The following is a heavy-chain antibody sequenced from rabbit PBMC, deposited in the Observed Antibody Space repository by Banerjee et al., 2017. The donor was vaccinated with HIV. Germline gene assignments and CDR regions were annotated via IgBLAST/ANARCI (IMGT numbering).Heavy chain of an antibody. D-gene: IGHD2-1*01. CDR2: IYVGSSGYT. Sequence: QEQLVESGGGLVQPEGSLTLTCTASGFSFSSTYYMCWVRQAPGKGLEWIACIYVGSSGYTDYASWAKGRFTISKTSSTTVTLQMTSLTAADTATYICAKGSNDWYFDLWGPGTLVTVS. J-gene: IGHJ4*01. V-gene: IGHV1S45*01. CDR3: AKGSNDWYFDL. CDR1: GFSFSSTYY.